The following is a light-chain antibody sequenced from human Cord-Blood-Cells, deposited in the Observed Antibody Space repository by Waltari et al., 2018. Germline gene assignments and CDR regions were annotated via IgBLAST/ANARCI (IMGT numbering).Light chain of an antibody. Sequence: QSALTQPASVSGSPGQSITISCTGTSSDVGRYNRVSWYQQHPGKAPKLIIYEGSQPPSGVSKRFSGNTADKAASLTIGVLHAEDAADYCCCSYAGSSTGVFGGGTRLTVL. CDR1: SSDVGRYNR. V-gene: IGLV2-23*01. CDR2: EGS. CDR3: CSYAGSSTGV. J-gene: IGLJ3*02.